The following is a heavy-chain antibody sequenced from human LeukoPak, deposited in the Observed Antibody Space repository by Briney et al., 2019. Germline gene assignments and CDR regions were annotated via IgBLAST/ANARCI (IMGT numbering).Heavy chain of an antibody. J-gene: IGHJ6*04. CDR1: GGTFGSYA. Sequence: SVKVSCKASGGTFGSYAISWVRQAPGQGLEWMGGIIPIFGTANYAQKFQGRVTITADESTSTAYMELSSLRSEDTAVYYCASTPYCSSTSCSKRDYYGMDVWGKGTTVTVSS. CDR3: ASTPYCSSTSCSKRDYYGMDV. CDR2: IIPIFGTA. D-gene: IGHD2-2*01. V-gene: IGHV1-69*13.